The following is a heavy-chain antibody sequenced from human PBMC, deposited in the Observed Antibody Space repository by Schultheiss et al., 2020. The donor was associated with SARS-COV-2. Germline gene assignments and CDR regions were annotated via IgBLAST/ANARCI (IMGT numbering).Heavy chain of an antibody. V-gene: IGHV3-23*03. Sequence: GESLKISCAASGFTFSSYAMSWFRQAPGKGLEWVSVIYSGGSTYYADSVKGRFTISRDDSKNTLYLQMNSLKTEDTAVYYCARDLSGDYYYYGMDVWGQGTTVTVSS. CDR2: IYSGGST. CDR1: GFTFSSYA. CDR3: ARDLSGDYYYYGMDV. J-gene: IGHJ6*02. D-gene: IGHD2/OR15-2a*01.